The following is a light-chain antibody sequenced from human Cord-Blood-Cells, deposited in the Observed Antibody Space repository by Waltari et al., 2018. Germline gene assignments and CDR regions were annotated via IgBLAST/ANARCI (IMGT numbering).Light chain of an antibody. CDR1: QSVSRSY. J-gene: IGKJ1*01. Sequence: EIVLTQYPGTLSLSPGERATLSCRASQSVSRSYLAWYQQKPGQAPRLLIDGASSRATGIPDRFSGSGSGTDFTLTISRREPEDFAVYYCQQYGSSPWTFGQGTKVEIK. CDR2: GAS. CDR3: QQYGSSPWT. V-gene: IGKV3-20*01.